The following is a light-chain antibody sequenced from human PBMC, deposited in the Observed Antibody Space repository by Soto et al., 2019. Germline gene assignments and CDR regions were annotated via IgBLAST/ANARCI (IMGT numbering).Light chain of an antibody. J-gene: IGLJ1*01. CDR3: SSYTSSSTLYV. V-gene: IGLV2-14*01. CDR2: EVS. CDR1: FNDVGGYNY. Sequence: QSALTQPPSASGSPGQSVTISCTGTFNDVGGYNYVSWYQQHPGKAPKVIIYEVSNRPSGFSNRFSGSKSGNTASLTISGLQAEDEADYYCSSYTSSSTLYVFGTGTKLTVL.